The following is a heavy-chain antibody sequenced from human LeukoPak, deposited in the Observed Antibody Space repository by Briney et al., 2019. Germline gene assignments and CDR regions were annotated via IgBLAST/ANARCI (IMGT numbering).Heavy chain of an antibody. V-gene: IGHV1-24*01. CDR3: ATDNRGSYESPLGMDV. CDR2: FDPEDGET. D-gene: IGHD1-26*01. Sequence: ASVKVSCKVSGYTLTELSMHWVRQAPGKGLEWMGGFDPEDGETIYAQKFQGRVTMTEDTSTDTAYMELSSLRSEDTAVYYCATDNRGSYESPLGMDVWGQGTTVTVSS. J-gene: IGHJ6*02. CDR1: GYTLTELS.